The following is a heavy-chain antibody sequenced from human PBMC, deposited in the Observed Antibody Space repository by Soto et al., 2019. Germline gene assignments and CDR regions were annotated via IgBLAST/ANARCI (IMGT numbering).Heavy chain of an antibody. V-gene: IGHV3-23*01. CDR1: GFTFSSYA. CDR3: AKDPRYYYGSGSYDYYYYMDV. D-gene: IGHD3-10*01. J-gene: IGHJ6*03. CDR2: ISGSGDST. Sequence: GGSLRLSCAASGFTFSSYAMSWVRQAPGKGLEWVSAISGSGDSTYYADSVKGRFTISRDNSKNTLYLQMNSLRAEDTAVYYCAKDPRYYYGSGSYDYYYYMDVWGKGTTVTVSS.